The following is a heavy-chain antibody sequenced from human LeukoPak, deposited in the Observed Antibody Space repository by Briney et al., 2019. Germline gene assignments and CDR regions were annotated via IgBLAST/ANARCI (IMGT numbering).Heavy chain of an antibody. J-gene: IGHJ5*02. CDR3: ARGRWFDP. CDR2: ISYDGSNK. V-gene: IGHV3-30-3*01. CDR1: GFTFSSYA. Sequence: PGGSLRLSCAASGFTFSSYAMSWVRQAPGKGLEWVAVISYDGSNKYYADSVKGRFTISRDNSKNTLYLQMNSLRAEDTAVYYCARGRWFDPWGQGTLVTVSS.